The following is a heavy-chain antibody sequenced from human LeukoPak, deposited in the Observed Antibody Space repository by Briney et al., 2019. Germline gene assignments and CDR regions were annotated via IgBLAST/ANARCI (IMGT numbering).Heavy chain of an antibody. D-gene: IGHD6-6*01. CDR1: GGTFSSYA. J-gene: IGHJ3*01. CDR3: ARENSNLHSSSFS. V-gene: IGHV1-69*05. CDR2: IIPIFGTA. Sequence: SVKVSCKASGGTFSSYAISWVRQAPGQGLEWMGRIIPIFGTANYAQKFQGRVTITTDESTSTAYMELSSLRSEDTAVYYCARENSNLHSSSFSWGQGTMVTASS.